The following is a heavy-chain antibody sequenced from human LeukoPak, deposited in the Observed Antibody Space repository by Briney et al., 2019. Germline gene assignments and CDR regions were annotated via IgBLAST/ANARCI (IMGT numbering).Heavy chain of an antibody. CDR3: TRGDRNGYNH. CDR2: INPNSGDT. Sequence: ASVKVSCKASGYTFTGSYIHWVRQAPGQGLEWMGWINPNSGDTNSAQRFQGRVTMTRDTSATTANMELSSLSSDDTAVYYCTRGDRNGYNHWGQGTLVTVSS. V-gene: IGHV1-2*02. CDR1: GYTFTGSY. D-gene: IGHD5-24*01. J-gene: IGHJ5*02.